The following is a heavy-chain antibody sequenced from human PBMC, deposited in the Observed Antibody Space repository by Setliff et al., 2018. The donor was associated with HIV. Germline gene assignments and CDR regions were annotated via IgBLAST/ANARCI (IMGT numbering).Heavy chain of an antibody. J-gene: IGHJ3*02. Sequence: ASVKVSCKPSGSTFSTYDINWVRQAPGQGLEWMGIINPSGGSTTYAQKFQGRVTMTRDTSTSTVYMELSSLRSEDTAVYSCARRMELADAFDIWGQGTMVTVSS. CDR3: ARRMELADAFDI. V-gene: IGHV1-46*01. CDR2: INPSGGST. CDR1: GSTFSTYD. D-gene: IGHD1-26*01.